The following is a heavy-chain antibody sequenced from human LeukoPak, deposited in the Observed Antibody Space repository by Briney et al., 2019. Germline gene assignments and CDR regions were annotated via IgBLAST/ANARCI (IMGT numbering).Heavy chain of an antibody. CDR3: AKDRIAVDGYYYYYMDV. J-gene: IGHJ6*03. D-gene: IGHD6-19*01. Sequence: SGGSLRLSCAASGFTFSSYGMHWVRQAPGKGLEWVAFIRYDGSNKYSADSVKGRFTISRDNSKNTLYLQMNSLRAEDTAVYYCAKDRIAVDGYYYYYMDVWGKGTTVTVSS. CDR1: GFTFSSYG. V-gene: IGHV3-30*02. CDR2: IRYDGSNK.